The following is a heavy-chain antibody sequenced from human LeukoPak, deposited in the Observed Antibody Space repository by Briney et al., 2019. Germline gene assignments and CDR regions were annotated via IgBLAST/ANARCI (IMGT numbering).Heavy chain of an antibody. CDR3: ARDRKYYYDSSGCNFDY. CDR1: GYTFTSYG. CDR2: ISAYNGNT. Sequence: ASVTVSCKASGYTFTSYGISWVRQAPGQGLEWMGWISAYNGNTNYAQKLQGRVTMTTDTSTSTAYMELRSLRSDDTAVYYCARDRKYYYDSSGCNFDYWGQGTLVTVSS. J-gene: IGHJ4*02. D-gene: IGHD3-22*01. V-gene: IGHV1-18*01.